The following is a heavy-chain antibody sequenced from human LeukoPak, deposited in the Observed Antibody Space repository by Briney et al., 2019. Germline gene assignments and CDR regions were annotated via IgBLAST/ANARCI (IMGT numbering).Heavy chain of an antibody. J-gene: IGHJ4*02. V-gene: IGHV3-9*01. CDR2: VSWNGNHI. CDR3: ARDSRFGEYYDSAIIANY. Sequence: GRSLRLSCAASGFTFDDYAMYWVRQAPGKGLELVSSVSWNGNHIGYADSVKGRFTISRDNAKNSLYLQMNSLRADDTAVYYCARDSRFGEYYDSAIIANYWGQGTLVTVSS. D-gene: IGHD3-22*01. CDR1: GFTFDDYA.